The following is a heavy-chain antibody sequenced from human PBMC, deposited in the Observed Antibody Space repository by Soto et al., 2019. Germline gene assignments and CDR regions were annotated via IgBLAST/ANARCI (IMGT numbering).Heavy chain of an antibody. CDR1: AGTFSSYT. CDR3: AREGWYCRGGSCYSNYYYYMDV. D-gene: IGHD2-15*01. J-gene: IGHJ6*03. V-gene: IGHV1-69*04. CDR2: IIPILGIA. Sequence: GASVKVSCKASAGTFSSYTISWVRQAPGQGLEWMGRIIPILGIANYAQKFQGRVTITADKSTSTAYMELSSLRSEDTAVYYCAREGWYCRGGSCYSNYYYYMDVWGKGTTVTVSS.